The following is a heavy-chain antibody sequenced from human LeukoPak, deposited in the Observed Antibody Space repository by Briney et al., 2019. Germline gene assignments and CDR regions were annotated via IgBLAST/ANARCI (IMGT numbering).Heavy chain of an antibody. V-gene: IGHV3-48*03. CDR2: ISSSGSTI. J-gene: IGHJ3*02. CDR1: GFTLSSYE. D-gene: IGHD3-10*01. Sequence: PGGSLRLSCAASGFTLSSYEMNWVRQAPGKGLEWVSYISSSGSTIYYADSVKGRFTISRGNAKNSLYLQMNSLRAEDTAVYYCARVTEGITMVRGVIGAFDIWGQGTMVTVSS. CDR3: ARVTEGITMVRGVIGAFDI.